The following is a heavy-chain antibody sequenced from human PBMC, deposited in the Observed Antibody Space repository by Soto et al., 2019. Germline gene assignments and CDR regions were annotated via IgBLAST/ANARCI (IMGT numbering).Heavy chain of an antibody. CDR2: IHYSGST. V-gene: IGHV4-59*01. CDR1: GGSISSDY. D-gene: IGHD2-15*01. Sequence: QVQLQESGSGLVKPSETLSLTCTVSGGSISSDYWSWIRQPPGKGLEWIGYIHYSGSTNYNASLKSRVTISVDTSKNQFSLKVNSVSAADTAVYYCARDRGSFCSGGICYSRGLDVWGQGTTVTGSS. J-gene: IGHJ6*02. CDR3: ARDRGSFCSGGICYSRGLDV.